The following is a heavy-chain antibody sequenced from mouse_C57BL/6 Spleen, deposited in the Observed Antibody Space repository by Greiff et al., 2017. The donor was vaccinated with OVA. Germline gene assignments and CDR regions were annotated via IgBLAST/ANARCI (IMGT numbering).Heavy chain of an antibody. CDR3: ARKGNGYFDV. V-gene: IGHV2-2*01. CDR1: GFSLTSYG. Sequence: VKLQESGPGLVQPSQSLSITCTVSGFSLTSYGVHWVRQSPGKGLEWLGVIWSGGSTDYNAAFISRLSISKDNSKSQVFFKMNSLQADDTAIYYCARKGNGYFDVWGTGTTVTVSS. J-gene: IGHJ1*03. D-gene: IGHD1-2*01. CDR2: IWSGGST.